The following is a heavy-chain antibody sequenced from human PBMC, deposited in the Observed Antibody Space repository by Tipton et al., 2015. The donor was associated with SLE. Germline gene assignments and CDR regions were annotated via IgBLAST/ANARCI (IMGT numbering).Heavy chain of an antibody. CDR2: IYHNGNT. D-gene: IGHD4-11*01. Sequence: TLSLTCVVSGYSITSGYYWGWIRQPPGKGLEWIAVIYHNGNTYYNPSLRSRVTISVDTSQNQFSLKLISVTAADTAVYYCAREFLNPVTTVHYYFNLWGRGTLVTVSS. CDR1: GYSITSGYY. CDR3: AREFLNPVTTVHYYFNL. V-gene: IGHV4-38-2*02. J-gene: IGHJ2*01.